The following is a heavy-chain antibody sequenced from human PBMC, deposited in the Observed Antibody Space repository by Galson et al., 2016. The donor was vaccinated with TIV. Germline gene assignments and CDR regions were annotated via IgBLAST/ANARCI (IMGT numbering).Heavy chain of an antibody. D-gene: IGHD4-17*01. CDR2: ISSSSSYI. CDR1: GFTFSSYS. CDR3: ARVRTTVTDDDAFDI. Sequence: SLRLSCAASGFTFSSYSMNWVRQAPGKGLEWVSPISSSSSYIYYADSVKGRFTISRDNAKNSLYLQMNSLRAEDTAVYYCARVRTTVTDDDAFDIWGQGTMVTVSS. J-gene: IGHJ3*02. V-gene: IGHV3-21*01.